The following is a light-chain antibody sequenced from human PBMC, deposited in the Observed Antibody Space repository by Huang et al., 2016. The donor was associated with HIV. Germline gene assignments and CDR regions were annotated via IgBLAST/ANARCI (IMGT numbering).Light chain of an antibody. J-gene: IGKJ1*01. CDR2: YAS. V-gene: IGKV6D-21*02. CDR3: HQSSSFPWT. Sequence: EIVLTQSPDFQSVTTKEKVSITCRASQSIGSGLHWYQQKPDKAPKLLIKYASQSISGVPSRFSGRGSGTDFTLTINSREAEDAAAYYCHQSSSFPWTFGQGTKVEIK. CDR1: QSIGSG.